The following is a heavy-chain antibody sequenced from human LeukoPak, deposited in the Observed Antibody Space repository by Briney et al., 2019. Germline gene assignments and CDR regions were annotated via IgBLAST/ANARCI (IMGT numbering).Heavy chain of an antibody. CDR1: GFTFSSFA. J-gene: IGHJ5*02. Sequence: GGSLRLSCAVSGFTFSSFAMQWVRQAPGKGLEWVAVISYDGSNKYYADSVKGRFTISRDNSKNTLYLQMNSLRAEDTAVYYCARDQRNYGINWFDPWGQGTLVTVSS. D-gene: IGHD1-7*01. CDR3: ARDQRNYGINWFDP. V-gene: IGHV3-30-3*01. CDR2: ISYDGSNK.